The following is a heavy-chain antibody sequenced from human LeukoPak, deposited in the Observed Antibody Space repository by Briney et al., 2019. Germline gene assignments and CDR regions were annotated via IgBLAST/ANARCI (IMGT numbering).Heavy chain of an antibody. CDR1: GFTFSIYG. CDR2: ISSNSNTI. J-gene: IGHJ4*02. D-gene: IGHD1-7*01. CDR3: ARGGTGTMFD. V-gene: IGHV3-48*01. Sequence: GVSLTLSCTASGFTFSIYGMKCLRQAPGKAREWVSYISSNSNTIYYADSVKGRFTISRDNAKNSVYLQMNSLRAEDTAVYYCARGGTGTMFDWGQGTLVTVSS.